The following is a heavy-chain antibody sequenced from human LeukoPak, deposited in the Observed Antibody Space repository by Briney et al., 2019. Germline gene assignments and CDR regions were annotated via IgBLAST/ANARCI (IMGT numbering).Heavy chain of an antibody. Sequence: GESLKISCKGSRYSFTSYWIGWVRHMPGKGLEWMGIIYPGDSDTRYSPSFQGQVTISADKSISTAYLQWSSLKASDTAMYYCARHGSRIAARLGSPDYWGQGTLVTVSS. D-gene: IGHD6-6*01. J-gene: IGHJ4*02. V-gene: IGHV5-51*01. CDR2: IYPGDSDT. CDR3: ARHGSRIAARLGSPDY. CDR1: RYSFTSYW.